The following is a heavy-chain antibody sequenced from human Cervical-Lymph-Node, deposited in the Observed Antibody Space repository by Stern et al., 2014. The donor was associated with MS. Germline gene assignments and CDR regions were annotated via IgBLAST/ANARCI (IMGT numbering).Heavy chain of an antibody. CDR1: GGSISGAAYY. CDR2: IHYSGST. J-gene: IGHJ4*02. D-gene: IGHD3-16*01. V-gene: IGHV4-31*03. CDR3: ARSDRLWGSFDY. Sequence: QVQLQESSPGLVKPSQTLSLTCTVSGGSISGAAYYWSWIRQHPGKGLEWIGYIHYSGSTSYNPSLRSRVTISVDTSKNQFSLRLNSVTAADTALYYCARSDRLWGSFDYWGQGTLVTVSS.